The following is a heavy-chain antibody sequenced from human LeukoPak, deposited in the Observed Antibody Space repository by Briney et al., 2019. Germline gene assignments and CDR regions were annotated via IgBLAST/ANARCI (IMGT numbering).Heavy chain of an antibody. Sequence: PGGSLRLPCTASGFTFSDYSVNWVRQAPGKGLEWVSCITGISDIYYADSVKGRFTISRDNAKNSVYLQMNGLRAEDTGIYYCARAIRLWGQGTLVTVSS. J-gene: IGHJ4*02. V-gene: IGHV3-69-1*02. CDR2: ITGISDI. CDR1: GFTFSDYS. D-gene: IGHD1-1*01. CDR3: ARAIRL.